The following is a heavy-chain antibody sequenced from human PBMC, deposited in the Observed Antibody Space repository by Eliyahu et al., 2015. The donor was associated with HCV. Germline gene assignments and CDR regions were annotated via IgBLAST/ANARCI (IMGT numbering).Heavy chain of an antibody. J-gene: IGHJ4*02. CDR3: SRGPDFDTLLYNYFQH. CDR1: GFTFSGYG. Sequence: EVQLVESGGGLVKPGGSLGLSCAASGFTFSGYGMNWVRQAPGKELEWVASISTSSAYIYYADSVKGRFTISRDNAKNSLYLQMNSLRAEDSAVYFCSRGPDFDTLLYNYFQHWGRGTLVTVSS. D-gene: IGHD3-16*02. CDR2: ISTSSAYI. V-gene: IGHV3-21*04.